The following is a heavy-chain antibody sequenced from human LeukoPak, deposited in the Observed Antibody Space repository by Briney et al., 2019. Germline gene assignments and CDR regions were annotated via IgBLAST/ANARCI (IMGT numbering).Heavy chain of an antibody. CDR2: ISNSGSSI. CDR1: GFTLRSYE. D-gene: IGHD5-24*01. CDR3: ARTRDGPFAY. J-gene: IGHJ4*02. Sequence: PGWSLRLSCAASGFTLRSYEMNWVRQAPGKGREWLSHISNSGSSIQYADSVKGRFTISRDNAKNSLYLQMNSLRVEDAAVYYCARTRDGPFAYWGQGTLVTVSS. V-gene: IGHV3-48*03.